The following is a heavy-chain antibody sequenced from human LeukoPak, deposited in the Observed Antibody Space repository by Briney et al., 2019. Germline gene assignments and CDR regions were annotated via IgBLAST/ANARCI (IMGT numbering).Heavy chain of an antibody. V-gene: IGHV4-39*01. CDR2: IYCSGSN. D-gene: IGHD6-19*01. CDR3: ARVNIGWPKYFDY. CDR1: GGSIGRSTYY. J-gene: IGHJ4*02. Sequence: PSETLSLTCTVSGGSIGRSTYYWGWLRRPPGKGLEWIGNIYCSGSNYYSPSLKRRITLYGDTPKHQFSLKLPSVTATDTAIYYCARVNIGWPKYFDYWGQGTLVTVSS.